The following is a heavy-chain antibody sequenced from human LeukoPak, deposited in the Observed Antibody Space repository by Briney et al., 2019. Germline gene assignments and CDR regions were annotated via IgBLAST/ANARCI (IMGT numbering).Heavy chain of an antibody. V-gene: IGHV4-59*01. Sequence: KASETLSLTCTVSGGSISSYYWSWIRQPPGKGLEWIGYIYYTGSTNYNPSLKSRVTISADTSKNQFSLKPSSVTAADTAVYYCARGNSGSYYGFDYWGQGTLVTVSS. D-gene: IGHD1-26*01. CDR1: GGSISSYY. J-gene: IGHJ4*02. CDR3: ARGNSGSYYGFDY. CDR2: IYYTGST.